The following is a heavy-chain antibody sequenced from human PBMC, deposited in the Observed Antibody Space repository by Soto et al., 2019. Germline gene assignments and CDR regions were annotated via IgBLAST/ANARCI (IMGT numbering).Heavy chain of an antibody. D-gene: IGHD3-16*01. J-gene: IGHJ4*02. CDR1: GGSISSTSYY. Sequence: SETLSLTCAVSGGSISSTSYYWGWIRQPPGKGLEWIGSIYYSGSTYYNPSLKGRVTISVDKSKNQFFLKLSSVTAADTAVYYCARRKLVGEPKRYYFDSWGQGKLVTVSS. CDR2: IYYSGST. CDR3: ARRKLVGEPKRYYFDS. V-gene: IGHV4-39*01.